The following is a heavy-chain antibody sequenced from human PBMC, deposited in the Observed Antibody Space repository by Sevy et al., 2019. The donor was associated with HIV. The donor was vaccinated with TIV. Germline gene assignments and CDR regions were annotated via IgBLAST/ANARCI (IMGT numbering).Heavy chain of an antibody. J-gene: IGHJ1*01. CDR3: ARAAADCSGGTCYSAASNQYFQH. V-gene: IGHV3-11*01. Sequence: GGSLRLSCAASGFTFSDYYMSWIRQAPGRGLKWIAYISIAGDIVYYADSVKGRFTISRDNAKNSLYLQLNSLRAEDTAVYYCARAAADCSGGTCYSAASNQYFQHWGQGTLVTVSS. CDR2: ISIAGDIV. CDR1: GFTFSDYY. D-gene: IGHD2-15*01.